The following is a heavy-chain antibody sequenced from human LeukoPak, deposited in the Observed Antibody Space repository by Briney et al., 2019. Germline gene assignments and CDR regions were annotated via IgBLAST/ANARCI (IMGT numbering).Heavy chain of an antibody. J-gene: IGHJ4*02. CDR1: GGSFSGYY. CDR2: INHSGST. V-gene: IGHV4-34*01. CDR3: ARARRRPLDY. Sequence: SETLSLTCAVYGGSFSGYYWSWIRQPPGKGLEWIGEINHSGSTNYNPSLKSRVTISVDTSKNQFSLKLSSVTAADTAVYYCARARRRPLDYWGQGTLVTVSS.